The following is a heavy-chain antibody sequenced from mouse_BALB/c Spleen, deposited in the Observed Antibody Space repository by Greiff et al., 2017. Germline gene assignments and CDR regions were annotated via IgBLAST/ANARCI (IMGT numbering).Heavy chain of an antibody. CDR3: TREGGNYEAWFAY. CDR1: GFTFSSYT. D-gene: IGHD2-1*01. J-gene: IGHJ3*01. Sequence: EVQVVESGGGLVKPGGSLKLSCAASGFTFSSYTMSWVRQTPEKRLEWVATISSGGSYTYYPDSVKGRFTISRDNAKNTLYLQMSSLKSEDTAMYYCTREGGNYEAWFAYWGQGTLVTVSA. CDR2: ISSGGSYT. V-gene: IGHV5-6-4*01.